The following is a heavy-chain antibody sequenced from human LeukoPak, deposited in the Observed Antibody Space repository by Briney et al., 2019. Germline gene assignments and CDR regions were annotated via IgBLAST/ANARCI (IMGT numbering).Heavy chain of an antibody. J-gene: IGHJ6*03. D-gene: IGHD4-17*01. Sequence: PGGSLRLSCAASGFTFSSYGMHWVRQAPGKGLEWVAVISYDGSNKYYADSVKGRFTISRDNSKNTLYLQMNSLRAEDTAVYYCARDMTTVTSVYYYYYYMDVWGKGTTVTVSS. CDR3: ARDMTTVTSVYYYYYYMDV. CDR2: ISYDGSNK. V-gene: IGHV3-30*03. CDR1: GFTFSSYG.